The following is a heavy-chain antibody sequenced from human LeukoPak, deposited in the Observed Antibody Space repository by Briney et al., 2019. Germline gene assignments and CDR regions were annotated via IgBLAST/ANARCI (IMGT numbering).Heavy chain of an antibody. CDR2: IYSSGRT. CDR3: ASSGYYDSSGMNDAFDI. CDR1: GGSISSSY. Sequence: SSETMSLTSTVYGGSISSSYWSWIRPPQGKGLEWNGYIYSSGRTNYNPSLKSRVTISVDTSKNQFSLKLSSVTAADTAVYYCASSGYYDSSGMNDAFDIWGQGTMVTVSS. D-gene: IGHD3-22*01. J-gene: IGHJ3*02. V-gene: IGHV4-59*01.